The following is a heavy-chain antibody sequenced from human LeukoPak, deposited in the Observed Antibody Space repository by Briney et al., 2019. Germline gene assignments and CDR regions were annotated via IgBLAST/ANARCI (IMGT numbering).Heavy chain of an antibody. CDR2: INHSATT. CDR1: AGSFIGYY. D-gene: IGHD3-10*01. CDR3: ARAPAGVNMVWGVIDY. J-gene: IGHJ4*02. V-gene: IGHV4-34*01. Sequence: SETLSLTCAVYAGSFIGYYWGWIRQPPGNWLEWVGAINHSATTNNTPSLKSRVTISVDTSKNQFSLQLSSVTAADKAVYYCARAPAGVNMVWGVIDYWGQGTLVTVSS.